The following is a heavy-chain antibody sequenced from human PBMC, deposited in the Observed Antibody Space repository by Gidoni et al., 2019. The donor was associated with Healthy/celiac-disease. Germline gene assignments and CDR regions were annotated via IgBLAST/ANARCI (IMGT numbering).Heavy chain of an antibody. J-gene: IGHJ4*02. CDR3: AGDLAVAGSFDY. CDR1: GFTFSSYA. V-gene: IGHV3-30-3*01. D-gene: IGHD6-19*01. Sequence: QVQLVESGGGVVQPGRSLRLSCAASGFTFSSYAMHWARQAPGKGLEWVAVISYDGSNKYYADSVKGRFTISRDNSKNTLYLQMNSLRAEDTAVYYCAGDLAVAGSFDYWGQGTLVTVSS. CDR2: ISYDGSNK.